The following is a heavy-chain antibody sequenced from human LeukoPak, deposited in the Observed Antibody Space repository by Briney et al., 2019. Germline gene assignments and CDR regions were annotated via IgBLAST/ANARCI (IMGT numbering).Heavy chain of an antibody. CDR1: GFTFSSYW. V-gene: IGHV3-7*01. Sequence: GGSLRLSCAASGFTFSSYWMSWVRQAPGKGLEWVANIKQDGSEKYYVDSVKGRFTISRDNAKNSLYLQMNSLRAEDTAVYYCAAEYYDILTGYYGYFQHWGQGTLVTVSS. CDR3: AAEYYDILTGYYGYFQH. CDR2: IKQDGSEK. J-gene: IGHJ1*01. D-gene: IGHD3-9*01.